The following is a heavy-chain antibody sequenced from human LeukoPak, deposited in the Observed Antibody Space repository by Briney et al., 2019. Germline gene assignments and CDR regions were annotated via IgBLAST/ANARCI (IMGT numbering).Heavy chain of an antibody. CDR2: IYSGGST. D-gene: IGHD4-11*01. CDR1: GFTFNSAW. J-gene: IGHJ5*02. V-gene: IGHV3-53*01. CDR3: ASRATVTTDRFWFDP. Sequence: GGSLRLSCAASGFTFNSAWMNWVRQAPGKGLKWVSVIYSGGSTYYADSVKGRFTISRDNSKNTLYLQMNSLRAEDTAVYYCASRATVTTDRFWFDPWGQGTLVTVSS.